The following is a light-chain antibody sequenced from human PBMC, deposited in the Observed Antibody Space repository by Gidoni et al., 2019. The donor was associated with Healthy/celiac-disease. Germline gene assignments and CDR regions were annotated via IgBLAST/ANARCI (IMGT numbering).Light chain of an antibody. Sequence: EIVMTTSPATLSVSPGERATLPCRASQRVSSNLAWYQQKHGQAPRLLIYGASTRATGIPARFSGSGSGTEFTLTISSLQSEDFAVYYCQQYNNWPPHTFGQGTKLEIK. CDR2: GAS. CDR1: QRVSSN. J-gene: IGKJ2*01. V-gene: IGKV3-15*01. CDR3: QQYNNWPPHT.